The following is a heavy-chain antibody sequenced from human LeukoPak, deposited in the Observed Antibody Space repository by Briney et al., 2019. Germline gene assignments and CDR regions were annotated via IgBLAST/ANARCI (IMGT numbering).Heavy chain of an antibody. CDR1: GGTFSSYA. D-gene: IGHD2-15*01. V-gene: IGHV1-69*13. J-gene: IGHJ4*02. CDR2: IIPIFGTA. Sequence: GASVKVSCKASGGTFSSYAISWVRQAPGQGLEWMGGIIPIFGTANYAQKFQGRVTITADESTSTAYMELSSLKPSDTAMYYCARAWSCSGGSCYAEDWGQGTLVTVSS. CDR3: ARAWSCSGGSCYAED.